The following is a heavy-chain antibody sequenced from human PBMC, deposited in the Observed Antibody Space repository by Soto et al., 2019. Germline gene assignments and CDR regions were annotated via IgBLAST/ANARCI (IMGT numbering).Heavy chain of an antibody. CDR3: AKGSWVHHGSEGGNWLDP. CDR1: GVSFSNYA. D-gene: IGHD3-10*01. J-gene: IGHJ5*02. V-gene: IGHV3-23*01. CDR2: ISHSGSST. Sequence: EVQLLESGGGLVQPGGSLRLSCAASGVSFSNYAMNWVRQAPGKGLEWVSGISHSGSSTYYADSVKGRFTISRDNSKNPLYPPMNRLRAEDTAVYYCAKGSWVHHGSEGGNWLDPWGQGTLVTVSS.